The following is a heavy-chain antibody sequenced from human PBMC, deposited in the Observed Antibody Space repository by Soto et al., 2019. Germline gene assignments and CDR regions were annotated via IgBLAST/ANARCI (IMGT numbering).Heavy chain of an antibody. CDR3: ARYPLGDRSWSFDY. CDR1: GGSFSGYY. V-gene: IGHV4-34*01. CDR2: INHSGST. Sequence: SETLSLTCAVYGGSFSGYYWSWIRQPPGKGLEWIGEINHSGSTNYNPSLKSRVTISVDTSKNQISLKLSSVTAADTAVYYCARYPLGDRSWSFDYWGQGTLVTVSS. D-gene: IGHD3-16*01. J-gene: IGHJ4*02.